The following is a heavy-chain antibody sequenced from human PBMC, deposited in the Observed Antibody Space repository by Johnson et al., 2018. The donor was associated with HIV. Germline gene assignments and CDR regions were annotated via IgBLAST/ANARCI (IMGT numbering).Heavy chain of an antibody. Sequence: MLLVESGGGVVQPGGSLRLSCAASGITVSSNYMNWVRQAPGKGLEWVSLIFSVGNTYYADSVKGRFTISRDNSNNMVYLQMDSLRPEDTAVYYCARDVRDLGTRGACDIGGQGTVVTVSS. CDR2: IFSVGNT. CDR3: ARDVRDLGTRGACDI. J-gene: IGHJ3*02. D-gene: IGHD3-10*02. V-gene: IGHV3-66*02. CDR1: GITVSSNY.